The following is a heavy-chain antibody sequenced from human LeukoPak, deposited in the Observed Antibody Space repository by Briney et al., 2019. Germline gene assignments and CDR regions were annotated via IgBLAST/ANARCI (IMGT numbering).Heavy chain of an antibody. CDR3: ARGITGPVGGQYSSSSEWFDP. J-gene: IGHJ5*02. V-gene: IGHV4-59*01. CDR1: GDSISSYY. D-gene: IGHD6-6*01. Sequence: SETLSLTCTVSGDSISSYYWNWIRQPPGKGLEWIGYGHYSGSTNYNPSLNSRVTFSVDTSKNQFSLKLSSVTAADTAVYYCARGITGPVGGQYSSSSEWFDPWGQGTLVTVSS. CDR2: GHYSGST.